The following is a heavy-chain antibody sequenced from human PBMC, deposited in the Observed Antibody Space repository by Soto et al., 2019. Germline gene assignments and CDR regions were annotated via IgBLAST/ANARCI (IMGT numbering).Heavy chain of an antibody. J-gene: IGHJ6*02. CDR3: AKGLEGQLVRWPYYYGMDV. Sequence: GGSLRLSCAASGFTFSSYSMNWVRQAPGKGLEWVSSISRSSSYTYYADSVKGRFTISRDNSKNSLYLQMNSLRTEDTALYYCAKGLEGQLVRWPYYYGMDVWGQGTTVTV. V-gene: IGHV3-21*04. CDR1: GFTFSSYS. CDR2: ISRSSSYT. D-gene: IGHD6-6*01.